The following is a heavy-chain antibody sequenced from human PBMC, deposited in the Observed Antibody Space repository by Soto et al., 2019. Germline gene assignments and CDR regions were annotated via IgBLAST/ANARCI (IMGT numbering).Heavy chain of an antibody. CDR1: GYDFTKYW. V-gene: IGHV5-10-1*01. J-gene: IGHJ4*02. D-gene: IGHD6-19*01. Sequence: PGESLKISCQGPGYDFTKYWITWVRQVPGKGLEWMARIDPGDSYSDYSPSFRGHVTMSIDKSTSTAHLQWTSLRTSDTAIYYCARLDRPTVAGTCNNWGQGTQVTVSS. CDR3: ARLDRPTVAGTCNN. CDR2: IDPGDSYS.